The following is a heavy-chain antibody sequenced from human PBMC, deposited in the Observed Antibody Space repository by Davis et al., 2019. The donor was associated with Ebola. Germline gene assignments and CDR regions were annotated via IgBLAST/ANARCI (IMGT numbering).Heavy chain of an antibody. D-gene: IGHD1-26*01. J-gene: IGHJ4*02. CDR1: GFTFSSYS. CDR2: ISSSSSTI. V-gene: IGHV3-48*04. CDR3: ANLRGVDY. Sequence: GESLKISCAASGFTFSSYSMNWVRQAPGKGLEWVSYISSSSSTIYYADSVKGRFTISRDNAKNSLYLQMNSLRAEDTAVYYCANLRGVDYWGQGTLVTVSS.